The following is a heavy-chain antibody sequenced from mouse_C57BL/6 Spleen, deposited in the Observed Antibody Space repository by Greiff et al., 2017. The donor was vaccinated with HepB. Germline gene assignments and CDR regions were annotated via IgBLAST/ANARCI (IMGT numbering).Heavy chain of an antibody. Sequence: EVKLVESGPELVKPGASVKISCKASGYSFTGYYMNWVKQSPEKSLEWIGEINPSTGGTTYNQKFKAKATLTVDKSSSTAYMQLKSLTSEDSAVYYCARSGYGSSYGDWFAYWGQGTLVTVSA. D-gene: IGHD1-1*01. CDR1: GYSFTGYY. CDR2: INPSTGGT. J-gene: IGHJ3*01. CDR3: ARSGYGSSYGDWFAY. V-gene: IGHV1-42*01.